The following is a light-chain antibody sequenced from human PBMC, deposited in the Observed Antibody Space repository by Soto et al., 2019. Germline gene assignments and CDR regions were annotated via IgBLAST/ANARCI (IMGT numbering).Light chain of an antibody. CDR2: GAS. V-gene: IGKV3-20*01. J-gene: IGKJ2*01. CDR3: QQYGSTPTYT. Sequence: EIVLTQSPGTLSLFPGERATLSCRASQSVSSRYLAWYQQKPGQAPMLLIYGASSMATGIPDRFSGSGSGTDITLTISRLEPEDYALYYCQQYGSTPTYTFGQGTKLEIK. CDR1: QSVSSRY.